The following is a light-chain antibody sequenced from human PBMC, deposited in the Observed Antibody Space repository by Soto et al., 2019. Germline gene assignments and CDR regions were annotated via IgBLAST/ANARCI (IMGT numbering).Light chain of an antibody. CDR2: AAS. CDR3: LQDYNFPLT. J-gene: IGKJ4*01. CDR1: QGIRND. Sequence: ALQMTQSPSSLSASVGDRVTITCRASQGIRNDLGWYQQKPGKAPKLLIHAASSLQSGVPSRFSGSGFGTDFTLTISSLQPEDFATYYCLQDYNFPLTFGGGTKVDIK. V-gene: IGKV1-6*01.